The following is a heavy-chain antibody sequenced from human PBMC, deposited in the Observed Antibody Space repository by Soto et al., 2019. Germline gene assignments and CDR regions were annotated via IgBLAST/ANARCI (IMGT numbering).Heavy chain of an antibody. J-gene: IGHJ4*02. CDR2: IYYSGST. V-gene: IGHV4-31*03. CDR3: ANGGGTGTTFSYFDY. D-gene: IGHD1-7*01. Sequence: QVQLQESGPGLVKPSQTLSLTCTVSGGSISSGGYYWSWIRQHPGKGLEWIGYIYYSGSTYYNPSLKSRVTIAVDTSKNQFSLKLCSVTAADTAVYCCANGGGTGTTFSYFDYWGQGTLVTVSS. CDR1: GGSISSGGYY.